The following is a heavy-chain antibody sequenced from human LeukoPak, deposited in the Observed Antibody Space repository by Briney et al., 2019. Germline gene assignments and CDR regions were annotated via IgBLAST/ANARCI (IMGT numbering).Heavy chain of an antibody. CDR2: IKQDGSEK. Sequence: PGGSLRLSCSASGSIFSNYWMTWVRQAPGKGLEWVANIKQDGSEKYYVDSVKGRFTISRGNAKKSLYLQMNSLRAEDTAVYFCARDMIILQSWGQGTLVTVSS. J-gene: IGHJ5*02. D-gene: IGHD3-16*01. V-gene: IGHV3-7*04. CDR1: GSIFSNYW. CDR3: ARDMIILQS.